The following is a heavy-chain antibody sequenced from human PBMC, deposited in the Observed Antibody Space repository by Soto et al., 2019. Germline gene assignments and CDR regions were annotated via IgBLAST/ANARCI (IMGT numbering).Heavy chain of an antibody. J-gene: IGHJ4*02. V-gene: IGHV4-34*01. D-gene: IGHD3-9*01. CDR2: INHSGST. CDR1: GGSFSGYY. CDR3: ARLEGLATISYYFDF. Sequence: PSETLSLTCAVYGGSFSGYYWSWIRQPPGKGLEWIGEINHSGSTNYNPSLKSRVTISVDTSKNQFSLKLSSVTAADSVVYFCARLEGLATISYYFDFWGQGAQVTVSS.